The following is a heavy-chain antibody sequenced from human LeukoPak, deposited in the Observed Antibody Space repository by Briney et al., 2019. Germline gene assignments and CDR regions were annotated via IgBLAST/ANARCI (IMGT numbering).Heavy chain of an antibody. J-gene: IGHJ4*02. V-gene: IGHV1-2*02. D-gene: IGHD3-22*01. CDR3: ARIVVVITPGYLDY. Sequence: ASVKVSCKASGYTFTGYYMHWVRQAPGQGLEWMGWINPNSGDTNYAQKFQGRVTMTRDTSISTAYMELSRLRSDDTAVYYCARIVVVITPGYLDYWGQGTLVTVSS. CDR1: GYTFTGYY. CDR2: INPNSGDT.